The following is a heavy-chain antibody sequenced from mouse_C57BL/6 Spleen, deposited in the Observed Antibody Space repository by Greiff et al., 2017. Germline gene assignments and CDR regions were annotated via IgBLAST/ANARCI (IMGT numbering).Heavy chain of an antibody. V-gene: IGHV3-6*01. CDR2: ISYDGSN. CDR1: GYSITSGYY. J-gene: IGHJ4*01. Sequence: EVKLMESGPGLVKPSQSLSLTCSVTGYSITSGYYWNWIRQFPGNKLEWMGYISYDGSNNYNPSLKNRISITRDTSKNQFFLKLNSVTTEDTATYYCARDRRVYYAMDYWGQGTSVTVSS. CDR3: ARDRRVYYAMDY.